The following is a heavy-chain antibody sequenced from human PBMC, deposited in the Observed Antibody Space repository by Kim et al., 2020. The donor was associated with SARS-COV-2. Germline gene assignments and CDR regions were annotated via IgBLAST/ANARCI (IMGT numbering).Heavy chain of an antibody. CDR3: ARDGTTYGMDV. J-gene: IGHJ6*02. Sequence: TSHRPSLKSRATISIDTSKKPFSLKLSSVTAADTAVYYCARDGTTYGMDVWGQGTTVTVSS. D-gene: IGHD1-7*01. CDR2: T. V-gene: IGHV4-30-2*05.